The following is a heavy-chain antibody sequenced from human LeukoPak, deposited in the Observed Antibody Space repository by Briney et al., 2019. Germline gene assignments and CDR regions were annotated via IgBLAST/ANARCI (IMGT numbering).Heavy chain of an antibody. D-gene: IGHD3-22*01. J-gene: IGHJ4*02. CDR2: IYYSGST. CDR1: GGSISSSSYY. V-gene: IGHV4-39*01. Sequence: SETLSLTCTVSGGSISSSSYYWGWIRQPPGKGLEWVGSIYYSGSTYYNPSLKSRVTISVDTSKNPFSLKLSSVTAADTAVYYCASLYYYDSSGYRHDYWGQGTLVTVSS. CDR3: ASLYYYDSSGYRHDY.